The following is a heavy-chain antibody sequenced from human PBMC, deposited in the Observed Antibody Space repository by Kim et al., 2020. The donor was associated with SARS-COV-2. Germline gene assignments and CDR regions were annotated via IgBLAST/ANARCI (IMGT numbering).Heavy chain of an antibody. CDR3: ARVKVWFGEFYYGMDV. V-gene: IGHV1-18*01. CDR2: ISAYNGNT. CDR1: GYTFTSYG. D-gene: IGHD3-10*01. Sequence: ASVKVSCKASGYTFTSYGISWVRQAPGQGLEWMGWISAYNGNTNYAQKLQGRVTMTTDTSTSTAYMELRSLRSDDTAVYYCARVKVWFGEFYYGMDVWGQGTTVPVSS. J-gene: IGHJ6*02.